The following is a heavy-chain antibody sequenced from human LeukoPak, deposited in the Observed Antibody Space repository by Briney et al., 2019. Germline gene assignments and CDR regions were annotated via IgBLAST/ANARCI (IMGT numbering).Heavy chain of an antibody. Sequence: SETLSPTCTVSGGSISSSSYYWGWIRQPPGKGLEWIGSIYYSGSTYYNPSLKSRVTISVDTSKNQFSLKLSSVTAADTAVYYCARDPSGTRGYWGQGTLVTVSS. V-gene: IGHV4-39*07. D-gene: IGHD2-15*01. CDR2: IYYSGST. CDR3: ARDPSGTRGY. CDR1: GGSISSSSYY. J-gene: IGHJ4*02.